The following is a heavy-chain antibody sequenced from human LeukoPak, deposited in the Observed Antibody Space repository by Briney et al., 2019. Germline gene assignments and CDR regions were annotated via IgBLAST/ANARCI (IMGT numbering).Heavy chain of an antibody. CDR2: ISSSSSTI. V-gene: IGHV3-48*04. J-gene: IGHJ4*02. CDR1: GFTYSSYS. Sequence: GGSVRVSCPGSGFTYSSYSMNWVRQAAGKGMECVSYISSSSSTIYYAGFVKGRFTISRDNAKNSLYLQMNSLRAEATAVYYCARSSPIRPDYWGQGTLVTVSS. CDR3: ARSSPIRPDY. D-gene: IGHD1-26*01.